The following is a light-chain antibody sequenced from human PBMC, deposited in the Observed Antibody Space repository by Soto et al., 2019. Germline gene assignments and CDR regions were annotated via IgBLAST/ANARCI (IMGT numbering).Light chain of an antibody. CDR3: SSFAGNNNLV. Sequence: QSALTQPPSASGSPGQSVTISCTGTSSDVGGYNYVSWDQQHPGKAPKLMISEVSKRPSGVPDRFSGSKSGNTASLTVSGLQAEDEADYYCSSFAGNNNLVFGGGTKLTVL. CDR2: EVS. V-gene: IGLV2-8*01. J-gene: IGLJ2*01. CDR1: SSDVGGYNY.